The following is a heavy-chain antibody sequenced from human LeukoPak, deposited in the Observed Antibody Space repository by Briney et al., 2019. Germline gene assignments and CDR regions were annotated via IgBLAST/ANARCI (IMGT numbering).Heavy chain of an antibody. CDR3: ARDPVVTAFDY. V-gene: IGHV3-48*03. CDR1: GFTFSSYE. D-gene: IGHD2-21*02. Sequence: GGSLRLSCAASGFTFSSYEMNWVRQAPGKGLEWVSYISSSGSTIYHADSVKGRFTISRDNAKNSLYLQMNSLRAEDTAVYYCARDPVVTAFDYWGQGTLVTVSS. CDR2: ISSSGSTI. J-gene: IGHJ4*02.